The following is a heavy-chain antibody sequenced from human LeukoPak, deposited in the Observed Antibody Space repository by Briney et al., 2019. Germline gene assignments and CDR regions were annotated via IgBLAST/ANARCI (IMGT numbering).Heavy chain of an antibody. D-gene: IGHD3-22*01. CDR3: ARGGILYDSSGYPWFY. Sequence: GGSLRLSCAASGFTFSSYWMSWVRQAPRKGLEWVANIKQDGSEKYYVDSVKGRFTISRDNAKNSLYLQMNSLRAEDTAVYYCARGGILYDSSGYPWFYWGQGTLVTVSS. V-gene: IGHV3-7*01. CDR1: GFTFSSYW. J-gene: IGHJ4*02. CDR2: IKQDGSEK.